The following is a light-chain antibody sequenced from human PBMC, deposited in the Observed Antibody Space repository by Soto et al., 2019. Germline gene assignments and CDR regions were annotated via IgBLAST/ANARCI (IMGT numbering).Light chain of an antibody. CDR3: QQYNNS. CDR2: KAS. CDR1: QTISNW. J-gene: IGKJ2*01. Sequence: DIPMTQSPSTLSASVGDRVTITCRASQTISNWLAWYQQKPGKAPKLLIYKASSLESGVPSRFSGSGSGTEFTLTISSLQPDDCATYYCQQYNNSFGQGTKLEIK. V-gene: IGKV1-5*03.